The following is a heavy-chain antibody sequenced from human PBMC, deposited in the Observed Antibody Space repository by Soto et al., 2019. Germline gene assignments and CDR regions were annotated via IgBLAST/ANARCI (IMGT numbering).Heavy chain of an antibody. CDR1: GYTFTGYY. V-gene: IGHV1-2*04. CDR2: INPNSGGT. D-gene: IGHD6-6*01. J-gene: IGHJ6*02. CDR3: ARGGRIAARPDYYYYYGMDV. Sequence: ASVKVSCKASGYTFTGYYMHWVRQAPGQGLEWMGWINPNSGGTNYAQKFQGWVTMTRDTSISTAYMELSRLRSDDTAVYYCARGGRIAARPDYYYYYGMDVWGQGITVTVSS.